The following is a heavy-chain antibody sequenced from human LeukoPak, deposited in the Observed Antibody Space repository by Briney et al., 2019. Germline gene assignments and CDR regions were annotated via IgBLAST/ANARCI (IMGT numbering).Heavy chain of an antibody. CDR3: ATNYSPNYYYYMDV. Sequence: ASVTVSCKASGYTFTSYYVHWVRQAPGQGLEWMGIINPSGGSTSYAQKFQGRVTMTRDTSTSTVYMELSSLRSEDTAVYYCATNYSPNYYYYMDVWGKGTTVTISS. D-gene: IGHD3-10*01. V-gene: IGHV1-46*01. CDR1: GYTFTSYY. J-gene: IGHJ6*03. CDR2: INPSGGST.